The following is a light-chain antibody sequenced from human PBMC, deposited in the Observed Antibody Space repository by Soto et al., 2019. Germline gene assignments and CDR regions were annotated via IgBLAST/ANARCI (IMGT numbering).Light chain of an antibody. V-gene: IGKV2-28*01. CDR1: QSLLHSNGYNY. Sequence: DIVMTQSPLSLPVTPGEPASISCRSSQSLLHSNGYNYLDWYLQKPGQSPQLLIYLGSNRASGVLDRFSGSGSGTDFTLKISRVEAEDVGVYYCMQATSWAFGQGTKMDIK. CDR2: LGS. CDR3: MQATSWA. J-gene: IGKJ1*01.